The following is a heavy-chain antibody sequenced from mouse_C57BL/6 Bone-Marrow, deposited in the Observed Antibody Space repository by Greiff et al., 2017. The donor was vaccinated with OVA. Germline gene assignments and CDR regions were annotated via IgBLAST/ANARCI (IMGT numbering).Heavy chain of an antibody. D-gene: IGHD2-3*01. CDR1: GYTFTSYW. J-gene: IGHJ2*01. CDR3: ARSKIYDGYRGYFDY. CDR2: IHPNSGST. Sequence: VKLQESGAELVKPGASVKLSCKASGYTFTSYWMHWVKQRPGQGLEWIGMIHPNSGSTNYNEKFKSKATLTVDKSSSTAYMQLSSLTSEDSAVYYCARSKIYDGYRGYFDYWGQGTTLTVSS. V-gene: IGHV1-64*01.